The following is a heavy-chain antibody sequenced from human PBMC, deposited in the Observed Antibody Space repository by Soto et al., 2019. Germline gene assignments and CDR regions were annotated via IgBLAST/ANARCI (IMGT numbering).Heavy chain of an antibody. V-gene: IGHV3-23*01. CDR3: AKSVVLRFLEWFHQSEKYYFDY. D-gene: IGHD3-3*01. Sequence: GGSLRLSCAASGFTFSSYAMSWVRQAPGKGLEWVSAISGSGGSTYYADSVKGRFTISEDNSKNTLSLQMNSLRAEDTAVYYCAKSVVLRFLEWFHQSEKYYFDYWGQGTLVTVSS. J-gene: IGHJ4*02. CDR2: ISGSGGST. CDR1: GFTFSSYA.